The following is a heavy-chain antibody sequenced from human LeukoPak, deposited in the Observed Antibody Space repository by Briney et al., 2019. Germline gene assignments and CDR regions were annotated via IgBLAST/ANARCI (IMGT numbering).Heavy chain of an antibody. CDR2: IYYSGST. Sequence: SETLSLTCTVSGGSISSHYWSWIRQPPGKGLEWIGYIYYSGSTNYNPSLKSRVTISVDTSKNQFSLKLSSVTAADTAVYYCARAGYDFWSGYPAYYTDVWGKGTTVTVSS. V-gene: IGHV4-59*11. CDR3: ARAGYDFWSGYPAYYTDV. J-gene: IGHJ6*03. CDR1: GGSISSHY. D-gene: IGHD3-3*01.